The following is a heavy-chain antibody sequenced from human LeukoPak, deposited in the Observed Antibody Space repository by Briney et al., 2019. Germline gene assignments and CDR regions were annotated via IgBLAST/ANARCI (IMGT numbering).Heavy chain of an antibody. V-gene: IGHV3-23*01. D-gene: IGHD4-17*01. CDR3: AKSRTTVTTTFDY. CDR2: ISGSGGST. J-gene: IGHJ4*02. CDR1: GFAFTTYA. Sequence: GGSLRLSCAASGFAFTTYAMTWVRQAPGKGLEWVSGISGSGGSTYYADSVKGRFTISRDNSKNTLYLQMNSLRAEDTALYYCAKSRTTVTTTFDYWGQGTLVTVSS.